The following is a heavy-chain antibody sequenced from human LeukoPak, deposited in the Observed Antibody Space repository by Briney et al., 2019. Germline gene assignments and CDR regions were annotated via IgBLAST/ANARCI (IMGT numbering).Heavy chain of an antibody. V-gene: IGHV3-30-3*01. Sequence: PGGSLRLSCAASGFTFSSYAMHWVRQAPGKGLEWVAVISYDGSNKYYADSVKGRFTISRDNSKNTLYLQMNSLRAEDTAVYYCARAPKPIQLWLRNFDYWGQGTLVTVSS. J-gene: IGHJ4*02. D-gene: IGHD5-18*01. CDR1: GFTFSSYA. CDR2: ISYDGSNK. CDR3: ARAPKPIQLWLRNFDY.